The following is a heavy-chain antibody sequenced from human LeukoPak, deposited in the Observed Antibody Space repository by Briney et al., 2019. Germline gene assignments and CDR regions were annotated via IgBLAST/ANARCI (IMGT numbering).Heavy chain of an antibody. CDR2: ISYDGSNK. CDR1: GFTFSSYG. J-gene: IGHJ4*02. V-gene: IGHV3-30*19. CDR3: ARAPNGGFLDY. Sequence: GGSLRLSCAASGFTFSSYGMHWVRQAPGKGLEWVAVISYDGSNKYYADSVKGRFTISRDNSKNTLYLQMNSLRAEDTAVYYCARAPNGGFLDYWGQGTLVTVSS. D-gene: IGHD4-23*01.